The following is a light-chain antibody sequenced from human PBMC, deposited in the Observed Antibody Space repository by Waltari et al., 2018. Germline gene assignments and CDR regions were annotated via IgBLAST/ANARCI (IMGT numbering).Light chain of an antibody. Sequence: DIQMTQSPSTLSASVGDNVTITCRASQTMSNWLAWYHQKPGKAPKVRIYKASNLQSGGPSRFSGSVYETEFTLTISSLQAEDVAVYYCHQYYSTPFTFGPGTKVDIK. CDR1: QTMSNW. V-gene: IGKV1-5*03. CDR3: HQYYSTPFT. J-gene: IGKJ3*01. CDR2: KAS.